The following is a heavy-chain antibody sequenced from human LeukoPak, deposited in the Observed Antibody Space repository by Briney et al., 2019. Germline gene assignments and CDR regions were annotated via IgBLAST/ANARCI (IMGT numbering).Heavy chain of an antibody. CDR3: AREGDYGGNGDDAFDI. D-gene: IGHD4-23*01. CDR2: INPNSGDT. CDR1: GYTFTGYY. V-gene: IGHV1-2*02. J-gene: IGHJ3*02. Sequence: ASVKVSCKPSGYTFTGYYMHWVRQAPGLGLEWMGWINPNSGDTNYAQKFQGRVTMTRDTSISTAYMELSRLRSEDTAVYYCAREGDYGGNGDDAFDIWGQGTMVTVSS.